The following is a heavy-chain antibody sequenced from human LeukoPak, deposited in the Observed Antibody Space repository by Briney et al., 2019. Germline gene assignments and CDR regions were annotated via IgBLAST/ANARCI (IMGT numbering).Heavy chain of an antibody. D-gene: IGHD6-13*01. Sequence: GGSLRLSCAASGSSIADYGMSWVRQPPGKGLEWVSGINWDGGASAYSDYVKGRFTISRDHGKNSLYLQMNDLRDEDTALYFCVRDLSASWYSLGFWGQGALLTVSS. CDR3: VRDLSASWYSLGF. CDR1: GSSIADYG. V-gene: IGHV3-20*04. J-gene: IGHJ4*02. CDR2: INWDGGAS.